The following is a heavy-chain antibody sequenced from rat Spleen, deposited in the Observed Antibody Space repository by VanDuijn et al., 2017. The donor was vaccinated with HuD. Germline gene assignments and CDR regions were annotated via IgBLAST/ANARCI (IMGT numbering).Heavy chain of an antibody. J-gene: IGHJ3*01. Sequence: EVQLVESGGGLVQPGRSLKLSCAASGFIFSDYYVAWVRQAPTKGLEWVASISYDGTATYYRDSVKGRFTISRDNAKSTLYLQMNSLRSEDTATYYCTRENWVFDYWGRGALVTVSS. V-gene: IGHV5-20*01. CDR3: TRENWVFDY. CDR1: GFIFSDYY. CDR2: ISYDGTAT. D-gene: IGHD5-1*01.